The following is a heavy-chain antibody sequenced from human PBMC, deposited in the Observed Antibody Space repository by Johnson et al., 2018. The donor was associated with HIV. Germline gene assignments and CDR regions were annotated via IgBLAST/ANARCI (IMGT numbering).Heavy chain of an antibody. CDR3: ARLRGAFDI. J-gene: IGHJ3*02. CDR2: ISFDGSNK. V-gene: IGHV3-30*03. Sequence: QEQLVESGGGVVQPGRSLRLSCAASGFTFSSYGMHWVRQAPGKGLEWVAVISFDGSNKYFADSVKGRFTISRDNSKNTLYLQINSLRAEDTAVYYCARLRGAFDIWGQGTMVTVSS. CDR1: GFTFSSYG.